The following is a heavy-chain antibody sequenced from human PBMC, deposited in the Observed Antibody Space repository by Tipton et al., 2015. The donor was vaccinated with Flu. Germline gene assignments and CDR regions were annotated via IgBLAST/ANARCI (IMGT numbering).Heavy chain of an antibody. CDR1: GFSVSNNY. CDR3: ARGTYSLGH. J-gene: IGHJ4*02. CDR2: LYSGGST. V-gene: IGHV3-66*02. Sequence: SLRLSCAASGFSVSNNYMSWVRQAPGKGLEWVSVLYSGGSTYYADSVKGRFTISRDNSKNTVYLQLNNLSPEDTAVYYCARGTYSLGHWGQGTVVTVSS. D-gene: IGHD5-12*01.